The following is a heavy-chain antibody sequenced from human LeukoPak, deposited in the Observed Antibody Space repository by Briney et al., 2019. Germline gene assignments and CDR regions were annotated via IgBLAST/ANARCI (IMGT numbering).Heavy chain of an antibody. D-gene: IGHD6-19*01. V-gene: IGHV3-11*01. CDR2: ISSSSSTI. CDR1: GFTFSNYA. J-gene: IGHJ4*02. CDR3: ARVYEGPVAGLHFDY. Sequence: GGSLRLSCAASGFTFSNYAMSWFRQAPGKGLEWVSYISSSSSTIYYADSVKGRFTISRDNAKNSLYLQMNSLRAEDTAVYYCARVYEGPVAGLHFDYWGQGTLVTVSS.